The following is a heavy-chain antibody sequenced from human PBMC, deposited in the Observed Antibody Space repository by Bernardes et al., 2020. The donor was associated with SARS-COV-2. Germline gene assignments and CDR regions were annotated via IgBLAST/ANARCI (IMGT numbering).Heavy chain of an antibody. D-gene: IGHD1-7*01. J-gene: IGHJ6*03. Sequence: GGSLRLSCAASGFTFSSYAMSWVRQAPGKGLEWVSAISGSGGSTYYADSVKGRFTISRDNSKNTLYLQMNSLRAEDTAVYYCAKRGDITGTTTAYYMDVWGKGTTVTVSS. V-gene: IGHV3-23*01. CDR1: GFTFSSYA. CDR2: ISGSGGST. CDR3: AKRGDITGTTTAYYMDV.